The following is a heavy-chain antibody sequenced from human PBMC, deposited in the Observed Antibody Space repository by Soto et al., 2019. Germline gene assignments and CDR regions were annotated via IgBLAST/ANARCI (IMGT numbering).Heavy chain of an antibody. J-gene: IGHJ6*02. D-gene: IGHD6-19*01. V-gene: IGHV4-59*01. CDR3: ARAAVFAVAGYYYYYGMDV. Sequence: SETLSLTCTVSGGPISSYYWSWIRQPPGKGLEWIGYIYYSGSTNYNPSLKSRVTISVDTSKNQFSLKLSSVTAADTAVYYCARAAVFAVAGYYYYYGMDVWGQGTTVTVSS. CDR2: IYYSGST. CDR1: GGPISSYY.